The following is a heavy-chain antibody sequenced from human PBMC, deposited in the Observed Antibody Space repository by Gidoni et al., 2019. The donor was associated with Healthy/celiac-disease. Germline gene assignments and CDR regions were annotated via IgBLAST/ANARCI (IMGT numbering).Heavy chain of an antibody. CDR2: IYYSGST. Sequence: QVQLQESGPGLVKPSETLSLTCTVSGGSISSYYWSWIRQPPGKGLEWIGYIYYSGSTNYNPSLKSRVTISVDTSKNQFSLKLSSVTAADTAVYYCARLYINSGYDFYGMDVWGQGTTVTVSS. CDR1: GGSISSYY. J-gene: IGHJ6*02. D-gene: IGHD5-12*01. CDR3: ARLYINSGYDFYGMDV. V-gene: IGHV4-59*08.